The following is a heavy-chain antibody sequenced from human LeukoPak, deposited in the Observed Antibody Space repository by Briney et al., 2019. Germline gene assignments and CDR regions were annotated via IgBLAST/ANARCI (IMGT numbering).Heavy chain of an antibody. V-gene: IGHV3-30*19. Sequence: GGSLRLSCAASGFTFSSYGMHWVRQAPGKGLEWVAVIWYDGSNKYYADSVKGRFTISRDNSKNTLYLQMNSLRAEDTAVYYCAREPDIPAIDYWGQGTLVTVSS. CDR2: IWYDGSNK. CDR1: GFTFSSYG. CDR3: AREPDIPAIDY. J-gene: IGHJ4*02. D-gene: IGHD3-9*01.